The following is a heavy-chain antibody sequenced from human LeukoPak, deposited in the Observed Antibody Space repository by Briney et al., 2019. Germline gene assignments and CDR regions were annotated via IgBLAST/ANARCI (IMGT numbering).Heavy chain of an antibody. CDR3: ARARYDFWSGYYTGSGYFDY. CDR1: GGSISSYY. D-gene: IGHD3-3*01. CDR2: IYYSGST. J-gene: IGHJ4*02. V-gene: IGHV4-59*01. Sequence: SETLSLTCTVSGGSISSYYWSWIRQPPGKGLEWIGYIYYSGSTNYNPSLKSRVTISVDTSKNPFSLKLSSVTAADTAVYYCARARYDFWSGYYTGSGYFDYWGQGTLVTVSS.